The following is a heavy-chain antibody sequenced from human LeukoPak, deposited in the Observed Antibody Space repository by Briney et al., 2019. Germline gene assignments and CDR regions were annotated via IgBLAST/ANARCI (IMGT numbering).Heavy chain of an antibody. J-gene: IGHJ5*02. V-gene: IGHV4-30-2*01. Sequence: SQTLSLTRAVSGGSISSGGYSWSWIRQPPGKGLEWIGYIYHSGSTYYNPSLKSRVTISVDRSKNQFSLKLSSVTAADTAVYYCARVGATMVRGVIRDWFDPWGQGTLVTVSS. CDR2: IYHSGST. CDR1: GGSISSGGYS. D-gene: IGHD3-10*01. CDR3: ARVGATMVRGVIRDWFDP.